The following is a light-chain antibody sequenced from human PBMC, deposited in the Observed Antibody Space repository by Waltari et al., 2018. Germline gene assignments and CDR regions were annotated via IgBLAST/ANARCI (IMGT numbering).Light chain of an antibody. CDR2: GTS. CDR1: QSVDSTY. CDR3: QQYGGSTAM. V-gene: IGKV3-20*01. Sequence: EIVMTQSPGTLSLSPGERVTLSCRASQSVDSTYLGWYQQKPGQAPRLLIYGTSSRATGVPDRFSGSGSGTDFTLTISRLEAEDFAVYYCQQYGGSTAMFGQGP. J-gene: IGKJ1*01.